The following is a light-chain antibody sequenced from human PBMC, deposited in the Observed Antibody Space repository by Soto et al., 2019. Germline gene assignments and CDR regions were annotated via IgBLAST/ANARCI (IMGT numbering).Light chain of an antibody. CDR3: QQRNNWPPIT. CDR1: QSVGSD. J-gene: IGKJ5*01. Sequence: EIVLTQSPATLSLSPGERATLSCRASQSVGSDLAWYQQKPGQAPRLLIYDASNRATDIPARFSGSGSGTDFTLTISSLEPEAFAIYYCQQRNNWPPITFGQGTRLDIK. CDR2: DAS. V-gene: IGKV3-11*01.